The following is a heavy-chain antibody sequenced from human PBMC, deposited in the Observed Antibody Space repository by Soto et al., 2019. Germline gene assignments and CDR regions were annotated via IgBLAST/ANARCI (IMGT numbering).Heavy chain of an antibody. CDR1: GDSVSRTSVA. V-gene: IGHV6-1*01. Sequence: QGQLHQSGPGLVKPSQTLSLTCAISGDSVSRTSVAWNWIRQSPSRGLEWLGRTYYRSKWNSDYAVSVRGRITINPDTSKSQFSLQLNSVTPEDTAVYYCVRGQFSAFDCWGQGTLVTVSS. CDR3: VRGQFSAFDC. J-gene: IGHJ4*02. CDR2: TYYRSKWNS.